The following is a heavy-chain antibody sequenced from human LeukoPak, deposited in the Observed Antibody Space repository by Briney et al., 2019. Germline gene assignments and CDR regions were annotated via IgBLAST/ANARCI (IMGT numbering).Heavy chain of an antibody. CDR2: ISAYNGNT. V-gene: IGHV1-18*01. CDR3: ARGPQVVVAATGGSYYYYGMDV. Sequence: ASVKVSCKASGYTFTSYGISRVRQAPGQGLEWMGWISAYNGNTNYAQKLQGRVTMTTDTSTSTAYMELRSLRSDDTAVYYCARGPQVVVAATGGSYYYYGMDVWGQGTTVTVSS. CDR1: GYTFTSYG. D-gene: IGHD2-15*01. J-gene: IGHJ6*02.